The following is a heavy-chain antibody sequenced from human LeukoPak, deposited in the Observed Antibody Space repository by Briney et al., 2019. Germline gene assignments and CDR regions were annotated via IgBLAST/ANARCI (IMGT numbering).Heavy chain of an antibody. CDR1: GFTFSSYW. CDR3: AREGSPPSGTDLDY. V-gene: IGHV3-7*01. CDR2: IKQDGSEK. J-gene: IGHJ4*02. D-gene: IGHD1-1*01. Sequence: PGGSLRLSCAASGFTFSSYWMSWVRQAPGKGLEWVANIKQDGSEKYYVDSVKGRFTISRDNAKNSLYLQMNSLRAEDTAVYYCAREGSPPSGTDLDYWGQGTLVTVSS.